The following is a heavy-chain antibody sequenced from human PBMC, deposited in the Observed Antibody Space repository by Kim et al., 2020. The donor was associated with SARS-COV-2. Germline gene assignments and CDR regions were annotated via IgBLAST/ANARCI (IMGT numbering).Heavy chain of an antibody. V-gene: IGHV4-34*01. CDR3: ARGTLAVAGTFDY. Sequence: SNPSLKSRVTISVDTSKNQFSRKLSSVTAADTAVYYCARGTLAVAGTFDYWGQGTLVTVSS. D-gene: IGHD6-19*01. J-gene: IGHJ4*02.